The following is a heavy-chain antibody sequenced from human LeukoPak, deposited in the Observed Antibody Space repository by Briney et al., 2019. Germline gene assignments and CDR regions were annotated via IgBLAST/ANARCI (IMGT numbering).Heavy chain of an antibody. D-gene: IGHD2-2*01. CDR1: GFTHRSYE. CDR2: ISSSGSTI. CDR3: ARDCVVVVPAAMLGRDYYYYYGMDV. Sequence: PGGSLRLSCAASGFTHRSYEMNRVPDPPGTGLECVPYISSSGSTIYYADSVKGRFTISRDNAKNSLYLQMNSLRAEDTAVYYCARDCVVVVPAAMLGRDYYYYYGMDVWGKGTTVTVSS. J-gene: IGHJ6*04. V-gene: IGHV3-48*03.